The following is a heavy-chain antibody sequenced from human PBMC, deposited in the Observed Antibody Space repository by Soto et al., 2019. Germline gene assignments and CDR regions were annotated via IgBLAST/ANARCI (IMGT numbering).Heavy chain of an antibody. CDR2: IYYRGST. V-gene: IGHV4-31*03. CDR3: ARGVTLVRGVIHTPYFDY. Sequence: QVQLQESGPGLVKPSQTLSLTCTVSGGSISSGGYYWSWIRQHPGKGLEWLGYIYYRGSTYYNPSLQSRVTLSVDTSKNQFSLKLSSGTAADTAVYYCARGVTLVRGVIHTPYFDYWGQGALVTVSS. CDR1: GGSISSGGYY. D-gene: IGHD3-10*01. J-gene: IGHJ4*02.